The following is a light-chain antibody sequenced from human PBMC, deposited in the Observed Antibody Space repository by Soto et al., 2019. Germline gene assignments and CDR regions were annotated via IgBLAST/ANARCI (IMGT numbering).Light chain of an antibody. CDR1: QSVSRSY. Sequence: EIVLTQSPGTLSMSAGERATLSCRASQSVSRSYLAWYQQKPGQAPRLLIYGASRMATGIPDRFSGSGSGTDFTLTISRLEPEDFAVYYCQQYASFLRTFGQGTKVEIK. CDR3: QQYASFLRT. V-gene: IGKV3-20*01. J-gene: IGKJ1*01. CDR2: GAS.